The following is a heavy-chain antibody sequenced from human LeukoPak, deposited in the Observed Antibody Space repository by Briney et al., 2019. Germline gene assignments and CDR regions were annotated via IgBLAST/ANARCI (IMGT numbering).Heavy chain of an antibody. CDR3: AHLGYCSGGSCYSDY. D-gene: IGHD2-15*01. CDR2: ISSSSSYI. CDR1: GFTFSSYS. Sequence: GGSLRLSCVASGFTFSSYSMNWVRQAPGKGLEWVSSISSSSSYIYYADSVKGRFTISRDNAKNSLYLQMNSLRAEDTAVYYCAHLGYCSGGSCYSDYWGQGTLVTVSS. V-gene: IGHV3-21*01. J-gene: IGHJ4*02.